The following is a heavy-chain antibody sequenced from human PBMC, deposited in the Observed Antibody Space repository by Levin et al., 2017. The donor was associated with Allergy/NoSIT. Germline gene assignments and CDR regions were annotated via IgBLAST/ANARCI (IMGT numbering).Heavy chain of an antibody. CDR2: ISWNSGSI. CDR3: ARAELYYYDSSGTFDY. D-gene: IGHD3-22*01. J-gene: IGHJ4*02. V-gene: IGHV3-9*01. CDR1: GFTFDDYA. Sequence: TGGSLRLSCAASGFTFDDYAMHWVRQAPGKGLEWVSGISWNSGSIGYADSVKGRFTISRDNAKNSLYLQMNSLRAEDTALYYCARAELYYYDSSGTFDYWGQGTLVTVSS.